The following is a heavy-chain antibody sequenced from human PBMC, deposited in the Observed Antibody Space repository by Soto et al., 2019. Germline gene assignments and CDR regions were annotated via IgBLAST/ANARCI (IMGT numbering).Heavy chain of an antibody. J-gene: IGHJ4*02. D-gene: IGHD4-17*01. V-gene: IGHV3-11*06. CDR1: GFTFTDHY. Sequence: PGGSLRLSCATSGFTFTDHYMSWIRQAPGKGLEWVSDIGTSGTYTNYADSVQGRFTISRDNAKNSLYLRMNSLRADDTAVYYCARGPKDLNPWTTPTHYFFDFWGQGTLVTVSS. CDR2: IGTSGTYT. CDR3: ARGPKDLNPWTTPTHYFFDF.